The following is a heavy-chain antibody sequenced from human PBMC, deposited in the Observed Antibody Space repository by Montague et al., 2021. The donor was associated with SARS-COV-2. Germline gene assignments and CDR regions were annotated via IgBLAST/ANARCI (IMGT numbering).Heavy chain of an antibody. CDR3: ARGPRITMIVVVITDIWFDP. D-gene: IGHD3-22*01. V-gene: IGHV4-34*01. J-gene: IGHJ5*02. CDR1: GGSVSDYY. Sequence: SETLSLTCAVYGGSVSDYYWSWIRQPPGKGLEWIGEINQSGSTNYNPSLKSRVTTSVDTSKNQFSLKLTSVTAADTAVYYCARGPRITMIVVVITDIWFDPWGQGTLVTVSS. CDR2: INQSGST.